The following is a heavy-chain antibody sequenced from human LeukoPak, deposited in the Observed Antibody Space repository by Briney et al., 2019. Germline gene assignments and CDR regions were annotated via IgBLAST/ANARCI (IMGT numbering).Heavy chain of an antibody. CDR3: ARGHIWTREFGY. D-gene: IGHD1-1*01. CDR1: GYTFTSYD. Sequence: ASVKVSCKASGYTFTSYDINWVRQATGQGLEWMGWMNPNSDNTVYAQKFQGRVTMTRNTSISTAYMELSSLRSDDTAVYYCARGHIWTREFGYWGQGTLVTVSS. J-gene: IGHJ4*02. V-gene: IGHV1-8*01. CDR2: MNPNSDNT.